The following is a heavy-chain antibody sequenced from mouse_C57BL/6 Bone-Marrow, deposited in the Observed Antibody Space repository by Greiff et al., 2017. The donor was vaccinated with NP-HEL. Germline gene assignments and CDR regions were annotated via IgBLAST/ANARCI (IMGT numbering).Heavy chain of an antibody. D-gene: IGHD5-1-1*01. J-gene: IGHJ3*01. CDR1: GFTFSSYT. CDR2: ISGGGGNT. CDR3: ARHSIPTFAY. Sequence: EVQLVESGGGLVKPGGSLKLSCAASGFTFSSYTMSWVRQTPEKRLEWVATISGGGGNTYYPDSVKGRFTISRDNAKNTLYLQMSSLRSEDTALYYCARHSIPTFAYWGQGTLVTVSA. V-gene: IGHV5-9*01.